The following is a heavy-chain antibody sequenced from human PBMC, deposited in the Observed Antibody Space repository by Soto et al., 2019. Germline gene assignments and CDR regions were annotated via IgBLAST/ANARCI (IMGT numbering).Heavy chain of an antibody. CDR3: ARGRYGDY. CDR1: GYGFTTYG. J-gene: IGHJ4*02. V-gene: IGHV1-18*01. CDR2: ISAHNGNT. D-gene: IGHD1-1*01. Sequence: QVHLVQSGAEVKKPGASVKVSCKGSGYGFTTYGITWVRQAPGQGLEWMAWISAHNGNTNYAQKLQGRVTVTRDTSTSTAYMELRSLRSYDTDVYYCARGRYGDYWGQGALVTVSS.